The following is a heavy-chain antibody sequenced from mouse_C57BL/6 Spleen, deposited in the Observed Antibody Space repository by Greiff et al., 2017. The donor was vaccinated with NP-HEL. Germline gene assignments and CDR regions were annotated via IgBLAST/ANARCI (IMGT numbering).Heavy chain of an antibody. CDR3: ARSDYYGSSYPWFAY. J-gene: IGHJ3*01. V-gene: IGHV1-50*01. Sequence: QVQLQQPGAELVKPGASVKLSCKASGYTFTSYWMQWVKQRPGQGLEWIGEIDPSDSYTNYNQKFKGKATLTVDTSSSTAYMQLSSLTSEDSAVYYCARSDYYGSSYPWFAYWGQGTLVTVSA. CDR1: GYTFTSYW. CDR2: IDPSDSYT. D-gene: IGHD1-1*01.